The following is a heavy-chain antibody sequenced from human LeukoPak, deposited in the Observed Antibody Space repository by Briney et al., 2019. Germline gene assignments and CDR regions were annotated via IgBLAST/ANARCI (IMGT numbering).Heavy chain of an antibody. CDR2: INHSGST. D-gene: IGHD3-3*01. V-gene: IGHV4-34*01. CDR3: ARSGYYDFWSGYYRPYNWFDP. CDR1: GGSFSGYY. Sequence: SETLSLTCAVYGGSFSGYYWSWIRQPPGKGLEWIGEINHSGSTNYNPSLKSRVTISVDTSKNQFSLKLSSVTAADTAVYYCARSGYYDFWSGYYRPYNWFDPWGQGTLVTVSS. J-gene: IGHJ5*02.